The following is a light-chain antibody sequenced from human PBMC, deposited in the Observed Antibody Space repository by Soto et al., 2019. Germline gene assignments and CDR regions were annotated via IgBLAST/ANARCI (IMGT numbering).Light chain of an antibody. J-gene: IGKJ3*01. CDR2: DAS. Sequence: DIQMTQSPSSLSASVGDRVTITCQASQDISNYLNWYQQKPGKAPKLLIYDASNLETGVPSRFSGSGSGTGFTFTISSLQPEDIATYYCQQYDNLLGFTFGPGTKVDIK. V-gene: IGKV1-33*01. CDR3: QQYDNLLGFT. CDR1: QDISNY.